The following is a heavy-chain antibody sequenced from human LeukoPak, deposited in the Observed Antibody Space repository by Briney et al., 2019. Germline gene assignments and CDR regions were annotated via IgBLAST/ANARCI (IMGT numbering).Heavy chain of an antibody. CDR1: GFTFSSYW. D-gene: IGHD3-3*01. CDR3: ARDVGYDFWSGYPLGAPDY. CDR2: IKQDGSEK. J-gene: IGHJ4*02. Sequence: GGSLRLSCAASGFTFSSYWMSWVRQAPGKGLEWVANIKQDGSEKYYVDSVKGRFTISRDNAKNSLYLQMNSLRAEDTAVYYCARDVGYDFWSGYPLGAPDYWGQGTLVTVSS. V-gene: IGHV3-7*01.